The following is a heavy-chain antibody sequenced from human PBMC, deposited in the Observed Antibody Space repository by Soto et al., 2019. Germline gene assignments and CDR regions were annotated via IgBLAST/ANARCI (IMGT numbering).Heavy chain of an antibody. V-gene: IGHV4-4*02. Sequence: QVQLQESGPELVNPSGTLSLTCADSGGSISSSNWWSWVRQPPGKGLEWIGEIYHSGITNYNPSLKSRVTISVDKTKNQFSLKLGSVTGAHTAVYFCARCVAAAGPIDYWGQGALVTVSS. CDR2: IYHSGIT. D-gene: IGHD6-13*01. J-gene: IGHJ4*02. CDR1: GGSISSSNW. CDR3: ARCVAAAGPIDY.